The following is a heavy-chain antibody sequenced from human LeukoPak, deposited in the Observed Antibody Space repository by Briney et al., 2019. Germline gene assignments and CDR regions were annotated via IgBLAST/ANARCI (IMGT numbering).Heavy chain of an antibody. D-gene: IGHD4-23*01. CDR3: ARPYGGKGVAI. J-gene: IGHJ3*02. Sequence: PSETLSLTCAVYGGSFSGYYWSWIRQPPGKGLEWIGEINHSGSTNYNPSLKSRVTISVDTSKNQFSLKLSSVTAADTAVYYCARPYGGKGVAIWGQGTMVTVSS. CDR1: GGSFSGYY. V-gene: IGHV4-34*01. CDR2: INHSGST.